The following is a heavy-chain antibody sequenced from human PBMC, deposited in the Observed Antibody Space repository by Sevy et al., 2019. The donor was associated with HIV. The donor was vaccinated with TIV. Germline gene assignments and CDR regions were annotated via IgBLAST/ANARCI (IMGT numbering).Heavy chain of an antibody. D-gene: IGHD2-21*02. V-gene: IGHV5-51*01. J-gene: IGHJ4*02. Sequence: GESLKISCKGSGYSFTSYWIGWVRQMPGKGLEWMGIIYPGDSDTRYSPSFQGQVTISADKSISTAYLQWSSLKSSDTAMYYCARLPYCGGDCYNGFDYWGQGTLVTVSS. CDR3: ARLPYCGGDCYNGFDY. CDR2: IYPGDSDT. CDR1: GYSFTSYW.